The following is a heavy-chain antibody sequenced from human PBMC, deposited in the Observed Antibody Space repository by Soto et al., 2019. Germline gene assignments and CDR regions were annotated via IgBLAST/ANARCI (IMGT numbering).Heavy chain of an antibody. V-gene: IGHV4-31*03. CDR3: ARHHMAATDMYFDY. CDR1: GGSITRGGYY. CDR2: IYDNDST. J-gene: IGHJ4*02. D-gene: IGHD6-19*01. Sequence: SETLSLTCTVSGGSITRGGYYWSWIRQHPGKGLEWIGYIYDNDSTYYNPSLKSRVTMSVDMSRNQFSLKLSSVTAADTAVYYCARHHMAATDMYFDYWGQGTLVTVSS.